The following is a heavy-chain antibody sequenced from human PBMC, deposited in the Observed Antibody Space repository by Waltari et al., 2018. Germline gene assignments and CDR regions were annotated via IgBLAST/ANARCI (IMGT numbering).Heavy chain of an antibody. CDR3: ARPGSSSPYYWFNP. CDR1: GGAISGSGYY. D-gene: IGHD2-2*01. CDR2: IYHDGTS. Sequence: QVQLQESGPGLVEPSGTLSLTCTVSGGAISGSGYYWGWLRQTPGKGLEWIASIYHDGTSYYTPSLKGRVTISVDTSENKFSLKLNSVTAADTAIYYCARPGSSSPYYWFNPWGQGILVTVSS. V-gene: IGHV4-39*01. J-gene: IGHJ5*02.